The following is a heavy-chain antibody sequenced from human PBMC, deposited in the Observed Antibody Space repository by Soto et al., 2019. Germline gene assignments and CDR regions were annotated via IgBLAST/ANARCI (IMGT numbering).Heavy chain of an antibody. V-gene: IGHV1-69*12. CDR1: GGTFSSYA. CDR3: ARDQSGYDYHYYGMDV. Sequence: QVQLVQSGAEVKKPGSSVKVSCKASGGTFSSYAISWVRQAPGQGLEWMGGIIPIFGTANYAQKFQGRVTITADESTSTAHMELSSLRSEDTAVYYCARDQSGYDYHYYGMDVWGQGTTVTVSS. CDR2: IIPIFGTA. D-gene: IGHD5-12*01. J-gene: IGHJ6*02.